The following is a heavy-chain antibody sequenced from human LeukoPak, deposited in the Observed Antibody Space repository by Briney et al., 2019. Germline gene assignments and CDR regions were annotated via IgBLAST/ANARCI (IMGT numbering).Heavy chain of an antibody. CDR3: ARIGDFGDYFGAFDM. V-gene: IGHV4-39*07. CDR2: IYHIDTT. CDR1: GGSISSSSYY. D-gene: IGHD4-17*01. J-gene: IGHJ3*02. Sequence: SETLSLTCTVSGGSISSSSYYWGWIRQPPGKGLQYIGSIYHIDTTYYNPSLKSRLTISVDTSKNQFSLKLTSVTAADTAVYYCARIGDFGDYFGAFDMWGQGTVVTVSS.